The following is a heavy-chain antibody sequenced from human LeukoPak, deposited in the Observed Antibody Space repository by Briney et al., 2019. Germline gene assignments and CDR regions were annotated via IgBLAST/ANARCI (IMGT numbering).Heavy chain of an antibody. V-gene: IGHV3-53*01. D-gene: IGHD3-10*01. CDR1: GFTFSDYY. CDR2: LYSGANT. Sequence: PGGSLRLSCAASGFTFSDYYMSWVRQAPGKGLEWVSVLYSGANTYYADSVKGRFTISRDNSKNTLYLQMNSPRADDTAVYYCARAVAYYYVSGNYYPGAFDIWGQGTMVTVSS. J-gene: IGHJ3*02. CDR3: ARAVAYYYVSGNYYPGAFDI.